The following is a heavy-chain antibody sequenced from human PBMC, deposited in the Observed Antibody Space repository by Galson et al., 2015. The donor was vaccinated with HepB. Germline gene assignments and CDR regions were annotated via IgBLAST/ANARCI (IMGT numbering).Heavy chain of an antibody. Sequence: SLRLSCAASGFTFSSYWMNWVRQAPGKRLEWVANIEPDGSERNYVDSVKGRFTISRDNTKNSLYMQMSSLRAEDTGVYYCAGGRGWESSGGGQGILVTVSS. J-gene: IGHJ4*02. CDR1: GFTFSSYW. CDR3: AGGRGWESSG. D-gene: IGHD1-26*01. V-gene: IGHV3-7*01. CDR2: IEPDGSER.